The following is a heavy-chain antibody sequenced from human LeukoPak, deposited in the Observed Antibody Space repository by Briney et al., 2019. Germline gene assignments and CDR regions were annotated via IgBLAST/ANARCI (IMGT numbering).Heavy chain of an antibody. Sequence: SETLSLTCTVSGGSISSSSYYWGWIRQPPGKGLEWIGSIYYSGSTYYNPSLKSRVTISVDTSKNQFSLKLSSVTAADTAVYYCARRGYDSSGYYYWVWGQGTLVTVSS. V-gene: IGHV4-39*01. CDR3: ARRGYDSSGYYYWV. CDR1: GGSISSSSYY. CDR2: IYYSGST. D-gene: IGHD3-22*01. J-gene: IGHJ4*02.